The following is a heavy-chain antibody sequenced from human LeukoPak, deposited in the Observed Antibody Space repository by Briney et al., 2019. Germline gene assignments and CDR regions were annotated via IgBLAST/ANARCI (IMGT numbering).Heavy chain of an antibody. D-gene: IGHD2-2*01. CDR1: GFTFSNAW. CDR2: IKNKTDGGTT. Sequence: PGGSLRLSCAASGFTFSNAWMSWVRQAPGKGLEWVGRIKNKTDGGTTDYAAPVKGRFTISRDDSKNTLYLQMNSLKTEDTAVYYCTTATKGHWGQGTLVTVSS. V-gene: IGHV3-15*01. J-gene: IGHJ4*02. CDR3: TTATKGH.